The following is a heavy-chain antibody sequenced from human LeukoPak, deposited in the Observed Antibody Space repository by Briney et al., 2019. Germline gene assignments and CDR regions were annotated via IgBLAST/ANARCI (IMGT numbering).Heavy chain of an antibody. CDR2: IYPGESDT. CDR1: GSTFTTYW. J-gene: IGHJ4*02. Sequence: GGSLQISCQGSGSTFTTYWIGWARQLPGTGLEWMGIIYPGESDTRYSPSFQGQVPISADKSITTAYLQWSSLKASDTAMYYCARVMTTLTGFDFWGQGTLVTVSS. V-gene: IGHV5-51*01. D-gene: IGHD2/OR15-2a*01. CDR3: ARVMTTLTGFDF.